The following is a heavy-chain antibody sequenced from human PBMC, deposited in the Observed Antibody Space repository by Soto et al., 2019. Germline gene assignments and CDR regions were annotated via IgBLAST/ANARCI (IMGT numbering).Heavy chain of an antibody. CDR3: AKDKWLQSYRGFDY. CDR1: GFTFSSYA. V-gene: IGHV3-23*01. Sequence: GGSLRLSCASSGFTFSSYAMSLVRQAPGKGLEWVSAISGSGGSTYYADSVKGRFTISRDNSKNTLYLQMNSLRADDTAVYYCAKDKWLQSYRGFDYWGQGTLVTVSS. CDR2: ISGSGGST. D-gene: IGHD5-12*01. J-gene: IGHJ4*02.